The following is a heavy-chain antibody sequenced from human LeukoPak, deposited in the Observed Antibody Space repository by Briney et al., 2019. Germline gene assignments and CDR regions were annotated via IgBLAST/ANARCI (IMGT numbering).Heavy chain of an antibody. CDR3: ARGLGAREVGY. V-gene: IGHV4-61*02. CDR1: GGSITSGIHY. Sequence: PSQTLSLTCTVSGGSITSGIHYWSWIRQPDTSENTNYNPSLKSRFTISVDTSKNQFALNVSSVTAADTAVYYCARGLGAREVGYWGQGTLVTASS. J-gene: IGHJ4*02. CDR2: TSENT. D-gene: IGHD1-26*01.